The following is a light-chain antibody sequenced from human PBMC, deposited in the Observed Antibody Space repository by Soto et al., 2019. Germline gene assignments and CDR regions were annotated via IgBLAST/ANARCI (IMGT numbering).Light chain of an antibody. CDR2: GVT. V-gene: IGLV2-14*03. CDR3: SSYTSTSPIAV. Sequence: QSALTQPASVSGSPGQSITISCTGTSSDIGGYNFVSWYQHYPGKAPQLMIYGVTNRPSGVSNRFSGSKSGNTASLAISGLQTEDEADYYCSSYTSTSPIAVFGPGTKVTVL. CDR1: SSDIGGYNF. J-gene: IGLJ1*01.